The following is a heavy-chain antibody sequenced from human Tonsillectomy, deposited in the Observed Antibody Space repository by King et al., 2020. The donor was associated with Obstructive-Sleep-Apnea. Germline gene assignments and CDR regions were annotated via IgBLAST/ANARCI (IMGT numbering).Heavy chain of an antibody. J-gene: IGHJ4*02. CDR3: ARGPSLGEESDY. CDR2: IYYIGST. V-gene: IGHV4-39*07. CDR1: GDSISSSYY. D-gene: IGHD2-21*01. Sequence: LQLQESGPGLVKPSETLSLTCTVSGDSISSSYYWVWIRQPPGKGLEGIVSIYYIGSTYYSPSLRGRVTISLDTSKNQFSLKLTSVTAADSAVYYCARGPSLGEESDYWGQGTLVTVSS.